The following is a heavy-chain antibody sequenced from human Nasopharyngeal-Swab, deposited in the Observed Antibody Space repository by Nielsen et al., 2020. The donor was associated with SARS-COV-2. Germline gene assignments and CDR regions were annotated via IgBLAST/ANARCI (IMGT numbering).Heavy chain of an antibody. V-gene: IGHV4-4*07. CDR3: AREASGSYLGGAYFDY. J-gene: IGHJ4*02. CDR2: IYTSGST. D-gene: IGHD1-26*01. Sequence: SETLSLTCTVSGGSISSYYWSWIRKPAGKGLEWIGRIYTSGSTNYNPSLKSRVTMSVDTSKNQFSLKLCSVTAADTAVYYCAREASGSYLGGAYFDYWGQGTLVTVSS. CDR1: GGSISSYY.